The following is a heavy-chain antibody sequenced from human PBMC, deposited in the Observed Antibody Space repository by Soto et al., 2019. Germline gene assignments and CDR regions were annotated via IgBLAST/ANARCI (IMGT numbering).Heavy chain of an antibody. J-gene: IGHJ3*02. V-gene: IGHV1-2*04. CDR1: GYTFTGYY. CDR3: ARAGIAAERFAFDI. D-gene: IGHD6-13*01. CDR2: INPNSGGT. Sequence: ASVKVSCKASGYTFTGYYMHWVRQAPGQGLEWMGWINPNSGGTNYAQKFQGWVTMTRDTSISTAYMELSRLRSDDTAVYYCARAGIAAERFAFDIWGQGTMVTVSS.